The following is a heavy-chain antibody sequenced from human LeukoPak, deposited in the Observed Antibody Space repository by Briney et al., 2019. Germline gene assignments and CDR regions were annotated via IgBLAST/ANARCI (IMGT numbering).Heavy chain of an antibody. Sequence: SETLSLTCTVPGGSISSYYWSWIRQPPGKGLEWIGYIYYSGSTNYNPSLKSRVTISIDTSKNQFSLKLSSVTAADTAVYYCARERQQLGRFDYWGQGTLVTVSS. CDR2: IYYSGST. V-gene: IGHV4-59*12. CDR3: ARERQQLGRFDY. CDR1: GGSISSYY. D-gene: IGHD6-13*01. J-gene: IGHJ4*02.